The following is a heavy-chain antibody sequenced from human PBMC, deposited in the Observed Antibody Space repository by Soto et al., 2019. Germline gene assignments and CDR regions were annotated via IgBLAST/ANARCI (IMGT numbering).Heavy chain of an antibody. CDR2: IYWDDDK. CDR1: GFSLSTSGVG. CDR3: ARGGWTTYYSPFFDY. J-gene: IGHJ4*02. Sequence: QITLKESGPTLVKPTQTLTLTCTFSGFSLSTSGVGVGWIRQPPGKALGWLALIYWDDDKRYSPSLKSRLTITKDTSKNQVVLTLTKLDTVDTATYYCARGGWTTYYSPFFDYWGQGTLVTVSS. D-gene: IGHD3-10*01. V-gene: IGHV2-5*02.